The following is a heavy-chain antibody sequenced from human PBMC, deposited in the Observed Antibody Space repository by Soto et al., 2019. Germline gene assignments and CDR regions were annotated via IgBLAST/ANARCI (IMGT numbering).Heavy chain of an antibody. CDR3: ARDLGVVVQDFYYYYGMDV. D-gene: IGHD2-2*01. CDR1: GFTASSNY. CDR2: IYSGGST. J-gene: IGHJ6*02. Sequence: GGSLRVSCAASGFTASSNYMSWVRQAPGKGLEWVSVIYSGGSTYYADSVKGRFTISRDNSKNTLYLQMNSLRAEDTAVYYCARDLGVVVQDFYYYYGMDVWGQGTTVTV. V-gene: IGHV3-53*01.